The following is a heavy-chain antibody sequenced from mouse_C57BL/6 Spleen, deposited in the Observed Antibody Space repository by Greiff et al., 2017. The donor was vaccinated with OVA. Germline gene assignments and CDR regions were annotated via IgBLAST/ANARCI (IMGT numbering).Heavy chain of an antibody. Sequence: EVQLVESGGDLVKPGGSLKLSCAASGFTFSSYGMSWVRQTPDKRLEWVATISSGGSYTYYPDSVKGRFTISRDNAKNTLYLQMSSLKSEDTAMYYCARHDYDVYYFDYWGQGTTLTVSS. CDR2: ISSGGSYT. CDR3: ARHDYDVYYFDY. CDR1: GFTFSSYG. D-gene: IGHD2-4*01. J-gene: IGHJ2*01. V-gene: IGHV5-6*01.